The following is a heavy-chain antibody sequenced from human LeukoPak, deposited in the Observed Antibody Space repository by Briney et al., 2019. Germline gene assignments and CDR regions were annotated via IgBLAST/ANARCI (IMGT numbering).Heavy chain of an antibody. V-gene: IGHV3-7*01. J-gene: IGHJ4*02. CDR1: GFTFSSYA. CDR3: ARGGDVVAATYRFDY. Sequence: PGGSLRLSCAAFGFTFSSYAMHWVRQAPGKGLEWVANIKQDGSEKYYVDSVKGRFTISRDNAKNSLYLQMNSLRAEDTAVYYCARGGDVVAATYRFDYWGQGTLVTVSS. CDR2: IKQDGSEK. D-gene: IGHD2-15*01.